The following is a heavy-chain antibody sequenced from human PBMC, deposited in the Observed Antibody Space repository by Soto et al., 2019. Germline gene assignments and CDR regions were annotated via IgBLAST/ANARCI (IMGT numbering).Heavy chain of an antibody. CDR3: AREGENWNWDYYGMDV. CDR2: IIPIFGTA. D-gene: IGHD1-7*01. CDR1: GGTFSSYA. V-gene: IGHV1-69*13. J-gene: IGHJ6*02. Sequence: VKVSCKASGGTFSSYAISCVRQAPGQGLEWMGGIIPIFGTANYAQKFQGRVTITADESTSTAYMELSSLRSEDTAVYYCAREGENWNWDYYGMDVWGQGTTVTVSS.